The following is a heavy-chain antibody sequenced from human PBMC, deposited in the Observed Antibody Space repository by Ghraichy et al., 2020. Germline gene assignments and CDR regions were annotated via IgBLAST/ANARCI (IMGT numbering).Heavy chain of an antibody. Sequence: GESLNISCAASGFTFSSYAMSWVRQAPGKGLEWVSAISGGGSTYHADAVKGRFTISRDNSKNTLYLQMNSLRAEDTAVYYCAKDRTYTGRSVDYWGQGTLVTVSS. J-gene: IGHJ4*02. CDR3: AKDRTYTGRSVDY. CDR2: ISGGGST. CDR1: GFTFSSYA. V-gene: IGHV3-23*01. D-gene: IGHD1-14*01.